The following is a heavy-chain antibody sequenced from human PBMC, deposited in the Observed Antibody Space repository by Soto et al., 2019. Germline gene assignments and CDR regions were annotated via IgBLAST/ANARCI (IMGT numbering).Heavy chain of an antibody. CDR1: GGTFSNHA. J-gene: IGHJ4*02. CDR3: ARGPDRSGFYLFDY. V-gene: IGHV1-69*13. D-gene: IGHD3-22*01. CDR2: IIPLSGTT. Sequence: ASVKVSCKASGGTFSNHAVSWVRQAPGQGPEWMGGIIPLSGTTNYVQKFQGRVTITADESMSTAYMELSSLRFDDTAVYYCARGPDRSGFYLFDYWGQGTLVTVSS.